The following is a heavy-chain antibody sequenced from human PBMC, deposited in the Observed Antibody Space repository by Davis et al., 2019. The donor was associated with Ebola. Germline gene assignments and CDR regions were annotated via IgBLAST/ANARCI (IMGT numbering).Heavy chain of an antibody. V-gene: IGHV3-21*01. J-gene: IGHJ4*02. Sequence: GESLKISCAASGFTFSSYSMNWVRQAPGKGLEWVSSISSSSSYIYYADSVKGRFTISRDNAKNSLYLQMNSLRDEDTAVYYCARAGGNYYDSSGYYYGYWGQGTLVTVSS. CDR2: ISSSSSYI. CDR1: GFTFSSYS. CDR3: ARAGGNYYDSSGYYYGY. D-gene: IGHD3-22*01.